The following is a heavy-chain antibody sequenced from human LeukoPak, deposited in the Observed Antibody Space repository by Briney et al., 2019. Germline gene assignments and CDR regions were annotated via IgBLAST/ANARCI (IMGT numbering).Heavy chain of an antibody. D-gene: IGHD6-19*01. Sequence: GRSLRLSCAASGFTFSSYGMHWVRQAPGKGLEWVAVISYDGSNKYYADSVKGRFTISRDNSKNTLYLQMNSLRAEDTAVYYCGKPPAGYSSGWYGIGFDYWGQGTLVTVSS. CDR3: GKPPAGYSSGWYGIGFDY. J-gene: IGHJ4*02. V-gene: IGHV3-30*18. CDR1: GFTFSSYG. CDR2: ISYDGSNK.